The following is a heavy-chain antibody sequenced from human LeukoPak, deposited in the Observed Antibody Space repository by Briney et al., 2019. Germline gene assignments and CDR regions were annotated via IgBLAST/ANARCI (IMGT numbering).Heavy chain of an antibody. CDR1: GFTFSDYY. Sequence: GGSLRLSCAASGFTFSDYYMSWIRQAPGKGLEWVSYISSSATTIYYADSVKGRFSISRDNAKNSLYLQMSSLRAEDTAVYFCARDLTHHSDAVGAFDMWGQGTMVTVSS. J-gene: IGHJ3*02. D-gene: IGHD6-19*01. CDR3: ARDLTHHSDAVGAFDM. CDR2: ISSSATTI. V-gene: IGHV3-11*04.